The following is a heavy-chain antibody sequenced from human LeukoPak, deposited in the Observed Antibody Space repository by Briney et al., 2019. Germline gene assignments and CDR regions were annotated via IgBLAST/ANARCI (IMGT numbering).Heavy chain of an antibody. V-gene: IGHV3-21*01. J-gene: IGHJ4*02. CDR3: ARRELTAIHPPFDY. D-gene: IGHD2-21*02. Sequence: PGGSLRLSCAASGFTFSSYSMNWVRQAPGKGLEWVSSISSSSSYIYYADSVKSRFTISRDNAKNSLYLQMNSLRAEDTAVYYCARRELTAIHPPFDYWGQGTLVTVSS. CDR1: GFTFSSYS. CDR2: ISSSSSYI.